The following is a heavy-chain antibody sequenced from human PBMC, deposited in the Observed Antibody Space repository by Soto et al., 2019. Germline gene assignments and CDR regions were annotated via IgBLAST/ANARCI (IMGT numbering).Heavy chain of an antibody. CDR2: MNPNSGNT. V-gene: IGHV1-8*01. J-gene: IGHJ6*03. D-gene: IGHD3-3*01. CDR1: GYTFTSYD. CDR3: ARVLPFLEWLSEFYYYYMDV. Sequence: ASVKVSCKASGYTFTSYDINWVRQATGQGLEWMGWMNPNSGNTGYAQKFQGRVTMTRNTSISTAYMELSSLRSEDTAVYYCARVLPFLEWLSEFYYYYMDVWGKGTTVTVSS.